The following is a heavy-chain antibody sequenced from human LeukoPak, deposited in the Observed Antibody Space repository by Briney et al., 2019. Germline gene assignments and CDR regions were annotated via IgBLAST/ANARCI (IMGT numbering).Heavy chain of an antibody. V-gene: IGHV3-23*01. CDR1: GFTFSSYA. D-gene: IGHD4-17*01. CDR3: ARAQNPKTTVTTFTPFGY. J-gene: IGHJ4*02. Sequence: GGSLRLSCAAPGFTFSSYAMSWVRQAPGKGLEWVSAISGSGGSTYYADSVKGRFTISRDNSKNTLYLQMNSLRAEDTAVYYCARAQNPKTTVTTFTPFGYWGQGTLVTVSS. CDR2: ISGSGGST.